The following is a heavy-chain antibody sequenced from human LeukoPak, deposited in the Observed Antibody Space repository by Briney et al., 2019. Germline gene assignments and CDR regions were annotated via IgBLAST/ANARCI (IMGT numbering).Heavy chain of an antibody. Sequence: KPSETLSLTCAVSGGSISGGKDFWGWIRQSPGKGLEWIGSIYYTGSTYYNPSLKSRVTISVDTSKSEFSLMVHSVTAADTATYYCARRGITYSTSFFDSWGQGTLVTVAS. CDR1: GGSISGGKDF. J-gene: IGHJ4*02. D-gene: IGHD6-13*01. CDR3: ARRGITYSTSFFDS. CDR2: IYYTGST. V-gene: IGHV4-39*01.